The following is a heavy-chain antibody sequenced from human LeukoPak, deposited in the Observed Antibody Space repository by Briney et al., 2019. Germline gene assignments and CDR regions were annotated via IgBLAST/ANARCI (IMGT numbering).Heavy chain of an antibody. D-gene: IGHD5-18*01. CDR3: ASKRGYSYALGD. Sequence: PGGSLRLSCAVSGFTFSNFAMHWVRQAPGKGLEYVSAISSNGGSTYYANSVTGRFTISRDNSKKTLYLQMGCLRAEDMAVYYCASKRGYSYALGDWGQGTLVTVSS. CDR1: GFTFSNFA. V-gene: IGHV3-64*01. CDR2: ISSNGGST. J-gene: IGHJ4*02.